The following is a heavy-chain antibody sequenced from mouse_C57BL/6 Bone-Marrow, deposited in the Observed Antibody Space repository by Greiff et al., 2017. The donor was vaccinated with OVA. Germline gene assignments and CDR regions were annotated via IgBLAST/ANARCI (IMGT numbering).Heavy chain of an antibody. CDR2: IDPSDSYT. J-gene: IGHJ2*01. CDR3: ARWGSYWCY. D-gene: IGHD1-1*01. V-gene: IGHV1-69*01. CDR1: GYTFTSYW. Sequence: QVQLQQPGAELVMPGASVKLSCKASGYTFTSYWMHWVKQRPGQGLEWIGEIDPSDSYTNYNQKFKGKSTVTVDKSSSTAYMQLSSLTSEVSAVYYCARWGSYWCYWGQGTTLTVSS.